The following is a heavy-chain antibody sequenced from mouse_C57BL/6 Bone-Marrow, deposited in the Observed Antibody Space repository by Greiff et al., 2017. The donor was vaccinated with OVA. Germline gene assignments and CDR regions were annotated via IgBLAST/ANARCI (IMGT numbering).Heavy chain of an antibody. CDR2: IRLKSDNYAT. D-gene: IGHD2-3*01. V-gene: IGHV6-3*01. J-gene: IGHJ4*01. CDR3: TGDGYYIPLAMDY. CDR1: GFTFSNYW. Sequence: DVKLQESGGGLVQPGGSMKLSCVASGFTFSNYWMNWVRQSPEKGLEWVAQIRLKSDNYATHYAESVKGRFTISRGDSKSSVYLQMNNLRAEDTGIYYCTGDGYYIPLAMDYWGQGTSVTVSS.